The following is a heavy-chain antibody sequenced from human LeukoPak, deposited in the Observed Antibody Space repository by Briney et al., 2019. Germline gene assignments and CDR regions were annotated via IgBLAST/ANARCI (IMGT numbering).Heavy chain of an antibody. CDR1: GGSISSYY. CDR3: ARQDSGTYLNPLDI. D-gene: IGHD1-26*01. Sequence: PSETLSLTCIVSGGSISSYYWSWIRQPPGKGLEWTGYIYYTGSTNYNPSLKSRVTISVDTSKNQLSLKLRSVTAADTAVYYCARQDSGTYLNPLDIWGQGTVVTVSS. CDR2: IYYTGST. V-gene: IGHV4-59*08. J-gene: IGHJ3*02.